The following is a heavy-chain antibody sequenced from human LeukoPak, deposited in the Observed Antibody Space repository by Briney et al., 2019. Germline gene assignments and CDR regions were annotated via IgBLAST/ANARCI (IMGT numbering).Heavy chain of an antibody. D-gene: IGHD2-2*02. V-gene: IGHV4-39*07. CDR2: ISYTGST. J-gene: IGHJ5*02. CDR3: ARGAHPYCSSTSCYTVGWFDP. CDR1: GDSISNSAYH. Sequence: PSETLSLTCTVSGDSISNSAYHWGWIRQPPGKGLEYIGRISYTGSTYYNPSLKSRVTISVDASKNQFSLKLSSVTAADTAFYYCARGAHPYCSSTSCYTVGWFDPWGQGTLVTVSS.